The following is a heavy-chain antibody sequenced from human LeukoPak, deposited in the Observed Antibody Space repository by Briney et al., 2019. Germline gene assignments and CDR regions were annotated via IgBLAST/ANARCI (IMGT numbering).Heavy chain of an antibody. V-gene: IGHV3-74*01. CDR3: ARISLSGWVNDH. J-gene: IGHJ4*02. Sequence: GGSLRLSCAASGFTFSSYWIHWVRQTPGKRLLCFSRISPDGSSTDYADSVKGRFTISRDNAKNTLFLQMSSLRAEDTAIYYCARISLSGWVNDHWGQGTLVTVSS. CDR2: ISPDGSST. CDR1: GFTFSSYW. D-gene: IGHD6-19*01.